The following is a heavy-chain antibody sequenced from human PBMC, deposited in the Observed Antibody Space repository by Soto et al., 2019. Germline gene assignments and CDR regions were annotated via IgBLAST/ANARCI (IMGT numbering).Heavy chain of an antibody. V-gene: IGHV4-31*03. Sequence: QVQLQESGPGLVKPSQTLSLTCTVSGGSISSGGYYWSWIRQHPGKGLEWIGYIYYSGSTYYNPSLKSRVTISVDTSKSPFSLKLSSVTAADTAVYYCRAFLLEDDAFDIWGQGTMVTVSS. CDR2: IYYSGST. CDR3: RAFLLEDDAFDI. CDR1: GGSISSGGYY. J-gene: IGHJ3*02. D-gene: IGHD3-3*01.